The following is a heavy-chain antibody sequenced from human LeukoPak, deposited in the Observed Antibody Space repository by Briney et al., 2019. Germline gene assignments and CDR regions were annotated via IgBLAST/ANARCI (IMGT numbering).Heavy chain of an antibody. CDR3: ARFDVAFSSSWRGFDY. CDR2: IYYSGST. V-gene: IGHV4-39*01. J-gene: IGHJ4*02. Sequence: SETLSLTCTVSGGSISSSSYYWGWIRQPPGKGLEWIGSIYYSGSTYYNPSLKSRVTISVDTSKNQFSLKLSSVTAADTAVYYCARFDVAFSSSWRGFDYWGQGTLVTVSS. CDR1: GGSISSSSYY. D-gene: IGHD6-13*01.